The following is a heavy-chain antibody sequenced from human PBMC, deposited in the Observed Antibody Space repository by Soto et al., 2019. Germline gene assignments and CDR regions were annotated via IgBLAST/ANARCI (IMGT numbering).Heavy chain of an antibody. Sequence: GGSLRLSCAASGFTFSSYGMHWVRQAPGKGLEWVAVISYDGSNKYYADSVKGRFTISRDNSKNTLYLQMNSLRAEDTAVYYCARTRSSYGPYYFDYWGQGTLVTVSS. CDR2: ISYDGSNK. J-gene: IGHJ4*02. CDR3: ARTRSSYGPYYFDY. V-gene: IGHV3-30*03. CDR1: GFTFSSYG. D-gene: IGHD5-18*01.